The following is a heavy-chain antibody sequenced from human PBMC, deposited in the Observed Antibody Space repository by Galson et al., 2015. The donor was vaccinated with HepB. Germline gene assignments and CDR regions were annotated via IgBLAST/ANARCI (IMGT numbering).Heavy chain of an antibody. CDR1: GYTFTSYG. CDR3: ARAPRQQLVGNWFDP. J-gene: IGHJ5*02. CDR2: ISAYNGNT. D-gene: IGHD6-13*01. Sequence: SVKVSCKASGYTFTSYGISWVRQAPGQGLEWMGWISAYNGNTNYAQKLQGRVTMTTDTSTSTAYMELRSLRSDDTAVYYCARAPRQQLVGNWFDPWGQGTLVTVSS. V-gene: IGHV1-18*04.